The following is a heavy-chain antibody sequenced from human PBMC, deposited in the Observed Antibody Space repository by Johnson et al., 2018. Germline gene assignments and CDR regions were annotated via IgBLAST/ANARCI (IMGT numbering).Heavy chain of an antibody. D-gene: IGHD3-3*01. Sequence: PSCAASGFTFDDYAMHWVRQAPGKGLEWVSGINWNSGSLGYADSVKGRFTISRDNAKNSLSLQMKRLRAEDTALYDCAKPPVGWLGEGAGDFQHWGQGTLVTVSS. V-gene: IGHV3-9*01. CDR2: INWNSGSL. CDR1: GFTFDDYA. J-gene: IGHJ1*01. CDR3: AKPPVGWLGEGAGDFQH.